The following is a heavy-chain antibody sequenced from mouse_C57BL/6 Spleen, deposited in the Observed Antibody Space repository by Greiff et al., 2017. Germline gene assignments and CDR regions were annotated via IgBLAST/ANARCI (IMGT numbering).Heavy chain of an antibody. CDR3: ARREDGYYGY. Sequence: QVTLKESGPGILQSSQTLSLTCSFSGFSLSTSGMGVSWIRQPSGKGLEWLAHIYWDDDKRYNPSLKSRLTISKDTSRNQVFLKITSVDTADTATYYCARREDGYYGYWGQGTTLTVSS. J-gene: IGHJ2*01. CDR2: IYWDDDK. CDR1: GFSLSTSGMG. D-gene: IGHD2-3*01. V-gene: IGHV8-12*01.